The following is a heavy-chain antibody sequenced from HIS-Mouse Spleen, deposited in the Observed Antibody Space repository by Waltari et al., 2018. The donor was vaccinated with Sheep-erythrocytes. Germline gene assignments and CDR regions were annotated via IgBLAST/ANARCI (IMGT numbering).Heavy chain of an antibody. Sequence: QLQLQESGPGLVKPSETLSLTCTVSGCSISSSSYYWGWIRQPPGKGLEWIGSIYYSGSTYYNPSLKSRVTISVDTSKNQFSLKLSSVTAADTAVYYCARESIAALSHFDYWGQGTLVTVSS. J-gene: IGHJ4*02. CDR1: GCSISSSSYY. V-gene: IGHV4-39*07. CDR2: IYYSGST. D-gene: IGHD6-6*01. CDR3: ARESIAALSHFDY.